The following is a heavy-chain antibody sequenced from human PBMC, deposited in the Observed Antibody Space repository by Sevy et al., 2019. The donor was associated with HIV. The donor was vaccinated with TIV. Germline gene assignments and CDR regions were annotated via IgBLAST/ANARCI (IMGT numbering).Heavy chain of an antibody. CDR1: GFTSNNFW. CDR2: INSDGEST. V-gene: IGHV3-74*01. D-gene: IGHD3-10*01. J-gene: IGHJ4*02. Sequence: GGSLRLSCPASGFTSNNFWLHWVRQAPGKGLGWVSRINSDGESTGYAAFVKGRFTISRDTATNPAYLQMNSLRADDTAIYYCARRIRGVVDSWGQGTLVTVSS. CDR3: ARRIRGVVDS.